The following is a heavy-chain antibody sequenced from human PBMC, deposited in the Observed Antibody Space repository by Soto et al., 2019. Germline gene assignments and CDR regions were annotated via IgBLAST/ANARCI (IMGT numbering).Heavy chain of an antibody. CDR3: ARGYSNNWYNWFDP. J-gene: IGHJ5*02. V-gene: IGHV3-15*07. CDR2: IKSRADDETT. CDR1: GFNFNNAW. Sequence: GGSLRLSCVASGFNFNNAWMNWVRQGPGRGLEWVGRIKSRADDETTDYAAAVKGRFTISRDDSNNVLYLQMNSLRAEDMAVYYCARGYSNNWYNWFDPWGQGTLVTVSS. D-gene: IGHD6-13*01.